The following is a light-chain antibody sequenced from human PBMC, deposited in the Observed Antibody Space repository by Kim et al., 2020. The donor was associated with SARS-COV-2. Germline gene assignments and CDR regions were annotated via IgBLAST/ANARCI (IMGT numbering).Light chain of an antibody. J-gene: IGLJ2*01. V-gene: IGLV1-44*01. CDR3: AVWDDSLNGVV. Sequence: GQRVTISCSGSRSNIGSNSVNWYQQLPGTAPKLLTYRDDERPSGVPDRFSGSKSGASASVAISGLQSEDEADYYCAVWDDSLNGVVFGGGTQLTVL. CDR2: RDD. CDR1: RSNIGSNS.